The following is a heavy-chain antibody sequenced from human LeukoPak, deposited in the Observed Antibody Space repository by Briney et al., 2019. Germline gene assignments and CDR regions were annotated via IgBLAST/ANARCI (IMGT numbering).Heavy chain of an antibody. V-gene: IGHV1-69*13. CDR2: IIPIFGTA. J-gene: IGHJ4*02. D-gene: IGHD4-17*01. CDR3: AREVDYGERGFDY. Sequence: GASVQVSCKASGYTFTSYDINWVRQAPGQGLEWMGGIIPIFGTANYAQKFQGRVTITADESTSTAHMELSSLRSEDTAVYYCAREVDYGERGFDYWGQGTLVTVSS. CDR1: GYTFTSYD.